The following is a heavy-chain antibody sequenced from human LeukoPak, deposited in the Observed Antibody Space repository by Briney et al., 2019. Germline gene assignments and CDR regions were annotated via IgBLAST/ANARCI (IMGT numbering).Heavy chain of an antibody. J-gene: IGHJ4*02. CDR2: ISGGGGGT. V-gene: IGHV3-23*01. CDR3: AKKSSTWAKDY. CDR1: GFTFSIYA. D-gene: IGHD6-13*01. Sequence: GGSLRLSCVASGFTFSIYAMIWVRQAPGKGMEWVSTISGGGGGTYYADSVKGRFTISRDNSKNTLYLQVNSLRADDTAVYYCAKKSSTWAKDYWGQGTLVTVSS.